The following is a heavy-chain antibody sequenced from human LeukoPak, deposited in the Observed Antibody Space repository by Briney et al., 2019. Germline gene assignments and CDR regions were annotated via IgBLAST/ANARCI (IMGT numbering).Heavy chain of an antibody. CDR2: ISTDGSST. J-gene: IGHJ5*02. D-gene: IGHD3-16*01. CDR1: GFPFSSYW. Sequence: GRPLSLSCAPSGFPFSSYWMHWVRHAPGKGLVRVSRISTDGSSTDYADSVKGRFTISRENAKNTMYLQMNSLRAEDTAVYYCARTRTLPIAGGFDTWGQGSLVTVSS. CDR3: ARTRTLPIAGGFDT. V-gene: IGHV3-74*01.